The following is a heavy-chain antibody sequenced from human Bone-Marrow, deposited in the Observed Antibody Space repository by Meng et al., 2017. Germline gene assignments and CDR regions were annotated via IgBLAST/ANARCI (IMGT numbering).Heavy chain of an antibody. J-gene: IGHJ4*02. CDR2: ISYDGSNK. V-gene: IGHV3-30*04. CDR3: ARPTYYYDRRGYYILDYFDY. D-gene: IGHD3-22*01. Sequence: GESLKISCAASGFTFSSYAMHWVRQAPGKGLEWVAGISYDGSNKDYADSVKGRFTISRDNAKNSLYLQMNSLRAEDTAVYYCARPTYYYDRRGYYILDYFDYWGQGTLVTVSS. CDR1: GFTFSSYA.